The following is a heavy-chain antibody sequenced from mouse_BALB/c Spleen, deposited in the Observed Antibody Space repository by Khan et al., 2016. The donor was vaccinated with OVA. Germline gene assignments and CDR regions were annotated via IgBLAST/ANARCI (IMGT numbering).Heavy chain of an antibody. J-gene: IGHJ3*01. Sequence: QVQLKQSGPELVKPGASVKMSCKASGYTFTDYVLTWVKQRTGQGLEWIGEIYPGSGDIYYNDKFKGKATLTADMSSNPVYIQLNSLTSEDSAVYYCARGGYGTSWAYWGQGTLVTVSA. CDR1: GYTFTDYV. CDR2: IYPGSGDI. D-gene: IGHD1-1*01. CDR3: ARGGYGTSWAY. V-gene: IGHV1-77*01.